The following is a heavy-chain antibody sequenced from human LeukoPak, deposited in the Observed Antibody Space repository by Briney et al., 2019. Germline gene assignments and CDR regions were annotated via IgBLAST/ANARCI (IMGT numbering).Heavy chain of an antibody. Sequence: GGPLTLFCTLSGFTFSSFDMHWVRQAPGKGLEWISYISTSSLNTIHYADSVKGRFTISRDNAKNSLFLQMNSLRAEDTAVYYCARSRSTDFDYWGRGILVTVSS. CDR3: ARSRSTDFDY. V-gene: IGHV3-48*04. CDR2: ISTSSLNTI. D-gene: IGHD5/OR15-5a*01. J-gene: IGHJ4*02. CDR1: GFTFSSFD.